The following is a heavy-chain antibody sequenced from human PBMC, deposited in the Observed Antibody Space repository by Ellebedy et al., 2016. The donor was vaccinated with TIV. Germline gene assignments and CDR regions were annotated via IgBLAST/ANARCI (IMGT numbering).Heavy chain of an antibody. CDR1: GDPLSDLS. Sequence: ASVKVSXXSIGDPLSDLSIQWVRQAPGKGLEFVGGYEPERGDIIYAQEFQGRVVMTEDTSTDTAYMVLSSLTSADTAVYYCAAGEMSFGYWGQGTLVTVSS. J-gene: IGHJ4*02. CDR3: AAGEMSFGY. CDR2: YEPERGDI. D-gene: IGHD3-16*01. V-gene: IGHV1-24*01.